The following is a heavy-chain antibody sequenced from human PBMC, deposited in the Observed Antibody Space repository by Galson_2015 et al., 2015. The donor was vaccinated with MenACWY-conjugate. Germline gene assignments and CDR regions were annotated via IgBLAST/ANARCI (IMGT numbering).Heavy chain of an antibody. J-gene: IGHJ5*02. CDR3: ARAHRGYVYDYVDP. CDR2: LNVGSGTT. V-gene: IGHV1-3*01. D-gene: IGHD5/OR15-5a*01. Sequence: SVKVSCKASGSTFSNYAMHWLRQAPGQRLEYMGWLNVGSGTTRSSQKFQARVTIITDTSANTAYMELSSLRSEDTAVYFCARAHRGYVYDYVDPWGQGTLVTVSS. CDR1: GSTFSNYA.